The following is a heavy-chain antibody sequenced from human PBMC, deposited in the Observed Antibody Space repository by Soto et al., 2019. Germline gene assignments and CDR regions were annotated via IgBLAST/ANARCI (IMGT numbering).Heavy chain of an antibody. D-gene: IGHD2-2*02. V-gene: IGHV4-61*01. CDR1: GGRVSSSSYY. CDR2: IYYIGST. Sequence: EILWCTGTVPGGRVSSSSYYWSSIREPPGKGLEWIGYIYYIGSTNYNPSLKSRVTISVDTSKNQFSLKLSSVTAADTAVYYCARDPVVPAAIGVFYGMDVWGQGTTVTVSS. J-gene: IGHJ6*02. CDR3: ARDPVVPAAIGVFYGMDV.